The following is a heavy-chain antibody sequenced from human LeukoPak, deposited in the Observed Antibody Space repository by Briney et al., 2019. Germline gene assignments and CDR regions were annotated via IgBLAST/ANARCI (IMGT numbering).Heavy chain of an antibody. Sequence: GGSLRLSCAASGFTFSSYTMNWARQAPGKGLQWVSSISSSSSSSLIYYADSVKGRFTISRDNSKNTLYLQMNSLRAEDTAVYYCAKDRVAARPGSMDVWGKGTTVTVSS. CDR2: ISSSSSSSLI. J-gene: IGHJ6*04. CDR1: GFTFSSYT. D-gene: IGHD6-13*01. CDR3: AKDRVAARPGSMDV. V-gene: IGHV3-21*01.